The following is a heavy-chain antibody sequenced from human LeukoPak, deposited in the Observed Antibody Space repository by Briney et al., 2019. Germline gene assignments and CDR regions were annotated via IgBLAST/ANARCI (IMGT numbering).Heavy chain of an antibody. CDR3: AKHPIAAGGAYTWFDP. Sequence: PGESLKISCKGSGYGSGYSFTSHWIAWVRQMPGKGLEWMGIIYPRDSNTIYSPSFQGQVTISVDTSINTAYLQWISLKASDTAMYYCAKHPIAAGGAYTWFDPWGQGTLVTVSS. CDR2: IYPRDSNT. CDR1: GYSFTSHW. D-gene: IGHD6-13*01. J-gene: IGHJ5*02. V-gene: IGHV5-51*01.